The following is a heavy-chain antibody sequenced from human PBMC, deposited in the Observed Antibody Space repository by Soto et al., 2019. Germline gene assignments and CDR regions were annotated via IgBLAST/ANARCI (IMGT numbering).Heavy chain of an antibody. V-gene: IGHV4-59*01. CDR3: ARDRNSGSRPDAFDI. D-gene: IGHD1-26*01. Sequence: SETLSLTCNVFPGSIYDYYWSWIRQTPGMRLEWIGFVYSGGSAMYNPSFKSRVIISLETSKNQFSLTLTSLTAADSAMYYCARDRNSGSRPDAFDIWGQGTMVTVSS. CDR2: VYSGGSA. CDR1: PGSIYDYY. J-gene: IGHJ3*02.